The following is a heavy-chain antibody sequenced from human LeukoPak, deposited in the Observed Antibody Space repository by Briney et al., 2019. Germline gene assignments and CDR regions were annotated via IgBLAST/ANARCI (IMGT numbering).Heavy chain of an antibody. J-gene: IGHJ4*02. Sequence: SETLSLTCTVSGGSISSSSYYWGWIRQPPGKGLEWIGSIYYRGITYYNPSLQSRVTISVDTSKNQFSLKLSSVTAADTAVYYCARVVYDSSTYPKSYFDFWGQGTLVTVSS. CDR2: IYYRGIT. V-gene: IGHV4-39*07. D-gene: IGHD3-22*01. CDR1: GGSISSSSYY. CDR3: ARVVYDSSTYPKSYFDF.